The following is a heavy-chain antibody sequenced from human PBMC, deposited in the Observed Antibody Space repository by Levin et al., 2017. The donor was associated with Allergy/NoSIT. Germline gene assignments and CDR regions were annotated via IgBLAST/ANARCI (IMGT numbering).Heavy chain of an antibody. J-gene: IGHJ4*02. CDR2: IYYGGST. D-gene: IGHD6-13*01. CDR1: GGSISSGSIYY. CDR3: VTFSSRAAAD. Sequence: GSLRLSCTVSGGSISSGSIYYWGWVRQPPRKGLELIGNIYYGGSTDYNPSLKSRVTISVDTSKNQFSLKLTSVTAADTAVYYCVTFSSRAAADWGQGTLVTVSS. V-gene: IGHV4-39*01.